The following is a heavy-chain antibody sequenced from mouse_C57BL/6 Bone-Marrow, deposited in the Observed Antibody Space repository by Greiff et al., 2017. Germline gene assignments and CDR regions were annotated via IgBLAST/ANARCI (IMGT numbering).Heavy chain of an antibody. V-gene: IGHV1-69*01. CDR1: GYTFTSYW. Sequence: QVQLQQSGAELVMPGASVKLSCKASGYTFTSYWMHWVKQRPGQGLEWIGEIDPSDSYTNYNQKFKGKSTLTVDKSSSTAYMQLSSLTSEDSAVYYCARSAGSSGYFDVWGTGTTVTVSS. J-gene: IGHJ1*03. CDR2: IDPSDSYT. D-gene: IGHD1-1*01. CDR3: ARSAGSSGYFDV.